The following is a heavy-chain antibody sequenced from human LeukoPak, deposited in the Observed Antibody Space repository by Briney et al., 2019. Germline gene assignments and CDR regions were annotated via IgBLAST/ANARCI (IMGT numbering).Heavy chain of an antibody. Sequence: SVKVSCKVSRDTFSSYAISWVRQAPGQGLEWMGGIIPIFGTANYAQKFQGRVTITTDESTSTAYMELSSLRSEDTAVYYCARTSIVGARFDPWGQGTLVTVSS. CDR2: IIPIFGTA. CDR1: RDTFSSYA. D-gene: IGHD1-26*01. V-gene: IGHV1-69*05. J-gene: IGHJ5*02. CDR3: ARTSIVGARFDP.